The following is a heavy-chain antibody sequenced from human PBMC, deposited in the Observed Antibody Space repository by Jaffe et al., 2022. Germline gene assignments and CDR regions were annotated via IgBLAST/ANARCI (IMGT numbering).Heavy chain of an antibody. D-gene: IGHD6-13*01. V-gene: IGHV3-30*02. CDR3: AKDRTRSSWYSSWAFDI. J-gene: IGHJ3*02. Sequence: QVQLVESGGGVVQPGGSLRLSCAASGFTFSSYGMHWVRQAPGKGLEWVAFIRYDGSNKYYADSVKGRFTISRDNSKNTLYLQMNSLRAEDTAVYYCAKDRTRSSWYSSWAFDIWGQGTMVTVSS. CDR1: GFTFSSYG. CDR2: IRYDGSNK.